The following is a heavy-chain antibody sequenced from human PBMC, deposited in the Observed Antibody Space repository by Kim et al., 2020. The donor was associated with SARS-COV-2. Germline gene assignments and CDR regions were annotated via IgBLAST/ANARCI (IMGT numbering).Heavy chain of an antibody. J-gene: IGHJ3*02. CDR3: ASADYYGSVYAFDI. Sequence: SETLSLTYAVSGGSISSSNWWSWVRQPPGKGLEWIGEIYHSGSTNYNPSLKSRVTISVDKSKNQFSLKLSSVTAADTAVYYCASADYYGSVYAFDIWGQGTMVTVSS. D-gene: IGHD3-10*01. V-gene: IGHV4-4*02. CDR1: GGSISSSNW. CDR2: IYHSGST.